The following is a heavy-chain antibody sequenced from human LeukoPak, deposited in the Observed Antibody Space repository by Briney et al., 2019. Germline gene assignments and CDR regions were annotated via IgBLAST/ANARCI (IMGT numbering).Heavy chain of an antibody. Sequence: GGSLRLSCAASGFTFSSYSMNWVRQAPGKGLEWVSYISSSSSTIYYADSVKGRFTISRDNAKNSLYLQMNSLRAEDTAVYYCATAGHDYVWGSYRYNAPLGYWGQGTLVTVSS. V-gene: IGHV3-48*01. D-gene: IGHD3-16*02. CDR1: GFTFSSYS. CDR3: ATAGHDYVWGSYRYNAPLGY. CDR2: ISSSSSTI. J-gene: IGHJ4*02.